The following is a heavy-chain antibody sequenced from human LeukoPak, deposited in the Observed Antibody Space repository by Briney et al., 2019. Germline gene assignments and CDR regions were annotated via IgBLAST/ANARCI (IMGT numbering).Heavy chain of an antibody. J-gene: IGHJ4*02. CDR3: AIVHLSVIMMGYYFDY. Sequence: ASVKVSCKVSGYTLTELSMHWVRQAPGKGLEWMGGFDPEDGETIYAQKFQGRVTMTEDTSTDTAYMELSSLRSEDTAVYYCAIVHLSVIMMGYYFDYWGQGTLVTVSS. CDR1: GYTLTELS. V-gene: IGHV1-24*01. CDR2: FDPEDGET. D-gene: IGHD2-8*01.